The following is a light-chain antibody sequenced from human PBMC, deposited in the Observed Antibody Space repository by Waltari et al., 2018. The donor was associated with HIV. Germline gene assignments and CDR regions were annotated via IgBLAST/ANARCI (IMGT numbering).Light chain of an antibody. CDR2: EVS. CDR3: SSYAGSNNLV. Sequence: QSALTQPPSASGSPGPAVTISCTATSSDVGGSHYVSWYRHHPGKAPTLMIYEVSKRPSGVPDRFSGSKSGNTASLTVSGLQAEDEADYYCSSYAGSNNLVFGGGTKLTVL. CDR1: SSDVGGSHY. V-gene: IGLV2-8*01. J-gene: IGLJ2*01.